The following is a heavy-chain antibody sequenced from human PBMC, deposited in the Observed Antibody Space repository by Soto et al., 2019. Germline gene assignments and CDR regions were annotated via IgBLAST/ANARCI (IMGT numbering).Heavy chain of an antibody. CDR2: IYWDDDK. Sequence: SGPTLVKPTQTLTLTCTFSGFSLSTSGVGVGWIRQPPGKALEWLALIYWDDDKRYSPSLKSRLTITKDTSKNQVVLTMTNMDPVDTATYYCARLHPYYDYIWGSSDFDYWGQGTLVTVSS. V-gene: IGHV2-5*02. D-gene: IGHD3-16*01. CDR1: GFSLSTSGVG. CDR3: ARLHPYYDYIWGSSDFDY. J-gene: IGHJ4*02.